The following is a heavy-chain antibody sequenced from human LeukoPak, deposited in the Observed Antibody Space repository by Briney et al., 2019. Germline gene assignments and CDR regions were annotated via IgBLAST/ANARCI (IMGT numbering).Heavy chain of an antibody. CDR3: ARSGVILTGYSAYDY. D-gene: IGHD3-9*01. CDR1: GYTFTSYY. V-gene: IGHV1-46*01. J-gene: IGHJ4*02. CDR2: INPSGGST. Sequence: HGASVKVSCKASGYTFTSYYMHWVRQAPGQGLEWMGIINPSGGSTSYAQKFQGRVTMARDTSTSTVYMELSSLRSEDTAVYYCARSGVILTGYSAYDYWGQGTLVTVSS.